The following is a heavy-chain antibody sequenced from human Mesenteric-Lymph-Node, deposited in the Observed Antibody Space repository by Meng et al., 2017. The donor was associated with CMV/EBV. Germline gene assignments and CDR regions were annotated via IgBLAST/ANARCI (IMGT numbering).Heavy chain of an antibody. V-gene: IGHV3-66*02. CDR3: AGLWYGSRFDP. Sequence: GGSLRLSCAASGFIVSSNYMSWVRQAPGKGLEWVSVIYSGGSTFYADSVKGRFTISRDNSKNTLFLQMNNLSTEDTAVYYCAGLWYGSRFDPWGQGTLVTVSS. J-gene: IGHJ5*02. CDR2: IYSGGST. D-gene: IGHD6-13*01. CDR1: GFIVSSNY.